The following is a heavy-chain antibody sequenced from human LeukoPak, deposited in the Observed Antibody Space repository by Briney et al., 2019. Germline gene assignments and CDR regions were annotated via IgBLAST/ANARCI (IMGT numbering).Heavy chain of an antibody. CDR2: IIPIFGTA. Sequence: SVKVSCKASGGTFSSYAISWMRQAPGQGLEWMGGIIPIFGTANYAQKFQGRVTITTDESTSTAYMELSSLRSEDTAVYYCARGFYYDFWSGYYVYWGQGTLVTVSS. CDR1: GGTFSSYA. D-gene: IGHD3-3*01. V-gene: IGHV1-69*05. J-gene: IGHJ4*02. CDR3: ARGFYYDFWSGYYVY.